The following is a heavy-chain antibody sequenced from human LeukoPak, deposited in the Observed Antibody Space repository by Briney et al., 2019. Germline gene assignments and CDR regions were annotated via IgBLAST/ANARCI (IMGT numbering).Heavy chain of an antibody. CDR3: AKDWNYGSYFDY. Sequence: GGSLRLSCAGSGFTFRSYGIHWVRQAPGKGLEGVTFIRYDGSNVQYADSVQGRFTISRDNSKNTVYLQMNSLRVEDSGLYYCAKDWNYGSYFDYWGQGTLVTVSS. D-gene: IGHD1-7*01. J-gene: IGHJ4*02. CDR1: GFTFRSYG. V-gene: IGHV3-30*02. CDR2: IRYDGSNV.